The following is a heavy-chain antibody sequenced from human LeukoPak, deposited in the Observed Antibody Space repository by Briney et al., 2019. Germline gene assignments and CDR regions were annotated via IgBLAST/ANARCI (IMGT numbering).Heavy chain of an antibody. CDR1: GFTFSSYS. Sequence: PGGSLRLSCAASGFTFSSYSMNWVRQAPGKGLEWVSYISSSSSTIYYADSVKGRFTISRDNAKNSLYLQMNSLRAEDTAVYYCARDHLLHRPLPDYWGQGTLVTVSS. D-gene: IGHD1-26*01. CDR3: ARDHLLHRPLPDY. V-gene: IGHV3-48*01. CDR2: ISSSSSTI. J-gene: IGHJ4*02.